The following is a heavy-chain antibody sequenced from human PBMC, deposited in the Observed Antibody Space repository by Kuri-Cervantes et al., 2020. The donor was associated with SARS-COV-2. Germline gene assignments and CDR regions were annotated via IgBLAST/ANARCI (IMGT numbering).Heavy chain of an antibody. CDR2: IYPGDSDT. Sequence: GGSLRLSCKGSGYTFTTFWIAWVRQMPGKGLEWMGIIYPGDSDTRYSPSFQGQVTISADKSISTAYLQWSSLKASDTAMYYCARRGIGYDSSGYYFTGMDVWGQGTTVTVSS. CDR3: ARRGIGYDSSGYYFTGMDV. V-gene: IGHV5-51*01. J-gene: IGHJ6*02. CDR1: GYTFTTFW. D-gene: IGHD3-22*01.